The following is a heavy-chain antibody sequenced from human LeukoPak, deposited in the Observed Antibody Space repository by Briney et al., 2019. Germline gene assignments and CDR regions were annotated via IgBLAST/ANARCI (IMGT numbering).Heavy chain of an antibody. J-gene: IGHJ5*02. CDR3: ARVLTRRYYGSGSSNWFDP. V-gene: IGHV4-34*01. Sequence: SETLSLTCAVYGGSFSGYYWSWIRQPPGKGLEWIGEINHSGSTNYNPSLKSRVTISVDTSKNQFSLKLSSVTAADTAVYYCARVLTRRYYGSGSSNWFDPWGQGTLVTVSS. D-gene: IGHD3-10*01. CDR1: GGSFSGYY. CDR2: INHSGST.